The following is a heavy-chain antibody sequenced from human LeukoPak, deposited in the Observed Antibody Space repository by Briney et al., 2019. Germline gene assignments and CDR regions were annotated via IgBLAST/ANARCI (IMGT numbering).Heavy chain of an antibody. CDR3: AKARAEEGGSGSYTGLYFDY. V-gene: IGHV3-23*01. J-gene: IGHJ4*02. CDR1: GFTFSSYA. CDR2: ISGSGGST. D-gene: IGHD1-26*01. Sequence: GGSLRLSCAASGFTFSSYAMSWVRQAPGKGLEWVSAISGSGGSTYYADSVKGRFTISRDNSKNTLYLQMNSLRAEDTAVYYCAKARAEEGGSGSYTGLYFDYWGQGTLVTVSS.